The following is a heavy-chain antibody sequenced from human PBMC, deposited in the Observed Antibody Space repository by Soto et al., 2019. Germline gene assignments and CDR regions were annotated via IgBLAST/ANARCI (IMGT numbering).Heavy chain of an antibody. CDR2: IYSGGST. CDR3: ALSNYGSGSYPHDY. J-gene: IGHJ4*02. D-gene: IGHD3-10*01. V-gene: IGHV3-66*01. Sequence: EVQLVESGGGLVQPGGSLRLSCAASGFTISNNYMSWVRQAPGKGLEWVSVIYSGGSTYYADSAKGRFTIYRYNAKNTLYLKMNSLRAEDTAVYYCALSNYGSGSYPHDYWGQGTLVTVSP. CDR1: GFTISNNY.